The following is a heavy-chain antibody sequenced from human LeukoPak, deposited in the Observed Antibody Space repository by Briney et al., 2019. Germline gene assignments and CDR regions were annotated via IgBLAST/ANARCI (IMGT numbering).Heavy chain of an antibody. CDR3: AKEWSLRGIPLLDY. CDR2: IPARDSDT. CDR1: GFTFSSYA. Sequence: GGSLRLSCAASGFTFSSYAMSWVRQAPGKGLEWVAGIPARDSDTFYADSVKGRFTISRDNSRDTLYLQMNSLRVEDTAVYYCAKEWSLRGIPLLDYWGHGTLVTVFS. J-gene: IGHJ4*01. V-gene: IGHV3-23*01. D-gene: IGHD2-15*01.